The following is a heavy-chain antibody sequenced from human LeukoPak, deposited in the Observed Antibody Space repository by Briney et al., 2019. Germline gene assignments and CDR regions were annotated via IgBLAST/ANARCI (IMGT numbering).Heavy chain of an antibody. V-gene: IGHV4-59*01. CDR3: ARVGDRNGYNYGLDWYFDL. Sequence: SETLSLTCTVSGGSISSYYWSWIRQPPGKGLEWIGYIFYSGTTNYNPSLESRVTISLGTSKNQFSVTLSSVTPADTAIYYCARVGDRNGYNYGLDWYFDLWGRGTLVTVSS. J-gene: IGHJ2*01. D-gene: IGHD5-24*01. CDR1: GGSISSYY. CDR2: IFYSGTT.